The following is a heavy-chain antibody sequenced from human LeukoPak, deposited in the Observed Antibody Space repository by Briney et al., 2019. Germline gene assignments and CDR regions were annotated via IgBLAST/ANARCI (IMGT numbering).Heavy chain of an antibody. J-gene: IGHJ6*03. CDR1: GGSISSYY. Sequence: PSETLSLTCTVSGGSISSYYWSWIRQPPGKGLEWIGYIYYSGSTNYNPSLKSRVTISVDTSKNQFSLKLSSVTAADTAVYYCARHRSYYYYYMDVWGKGTTVTVSS. V-gene: IGHV4-59*01. CDR3: ARHRSYYYYYMDV. CDR2: IYYSGST.